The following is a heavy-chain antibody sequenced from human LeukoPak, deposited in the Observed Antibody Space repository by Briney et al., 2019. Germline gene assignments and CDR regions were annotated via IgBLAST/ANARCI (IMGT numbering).Heavy chain of an antibody. CDR1: GFTFSSYA. CDR3: ARAPRTNGKYYFDY. V-gene: IGHV3-21*01. Sequence: PGGSLRLSCAASGFTFSSYAMSWVRQAPGKGLEWVSSISSSSSYIYYADSVKGRFTISRDNAKNSLYLQMNSLRAEDTAVYYCARAPRTNGKYYFDYWGQGTLVTVSS. J-gene: IGHJ4*02. CDR2: ISSSSSYI. D-gene: IGHD2-8*01.